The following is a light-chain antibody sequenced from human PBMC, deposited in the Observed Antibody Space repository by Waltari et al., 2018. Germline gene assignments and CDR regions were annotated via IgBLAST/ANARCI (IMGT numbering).Light chain of an antibody. CDR1: QSVGRT. V-gene: IGKV3-20*01. J-gene: IGKJ1*01. CDR2: AAS. CDR3: QHYVRLPAT. Sequence: EIVLTQSPGTLSLSPGERATLSCRASQSVGRTLAWYQQKPGQAPRLLIYAASNRATGIPDRFGGSGSGTDFSLTISRLEPEDFAVYYCQHYVRLPATFGQGTKVAIK.